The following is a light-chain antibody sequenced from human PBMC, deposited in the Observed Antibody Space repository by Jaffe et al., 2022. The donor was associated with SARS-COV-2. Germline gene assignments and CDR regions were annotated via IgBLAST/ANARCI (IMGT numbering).Light chain of an antibody. CDR2: KAS. J-gene: IGKJ2*02. V-gene: IGKV1-5*03. CDR3: QHDRT. Sequence: DIQMTQSPSTLSASVGDRVTITCRASQSINSWLAWYQQKPGKAPNLLVYKASRLESGVPSRFSGSGSGTEFTLTISSLQPDDFATYYCQHDRTFGQGTKLEIK. CDR1: QSINSW.